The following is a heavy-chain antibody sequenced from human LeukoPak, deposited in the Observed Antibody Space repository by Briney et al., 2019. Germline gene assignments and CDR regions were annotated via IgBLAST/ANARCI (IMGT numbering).Heavy chain of an antibody. CDR2: IGGNGGST. D-gene: IGHD3-10*01. CDR1: GFTFSSYA. J-gene: IGHJ4*02. Sequence: GGSLRLSCAASGFTFSSYAMSWVRQAPGKGLEWVSAIGGNGGSTYYAESVKGRFTISRDNSKNTLYLQMGSLRADDTALYYCAKEQGWFGECSTYWGQGTLVTVS. CDR3: AKEQGWFGECSTY. V-gene: IGHV3-23*01.